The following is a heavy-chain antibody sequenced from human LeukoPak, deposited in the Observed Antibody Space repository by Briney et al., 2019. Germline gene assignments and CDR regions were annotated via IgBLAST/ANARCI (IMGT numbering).Heavy chain of an antibody. CDR1: GGSFSGYY. Sequence: SETLSLTCAVYGGSFSGYYWSWIRQPPGKGLEWIAYISDIGSINYNPSLKSRVTISLDTSKNQFSLRLSSVTAADTAVYYCAGHHPRNTVDFWGQGTLVTVSS. J-gene: IGHJ4*02. CDR2: ISDIGSI. D-gene: IGHD2/OR15-2a*01. CDR3: AGHHPRNTVDF. V-gene: IGHV4-59*08.